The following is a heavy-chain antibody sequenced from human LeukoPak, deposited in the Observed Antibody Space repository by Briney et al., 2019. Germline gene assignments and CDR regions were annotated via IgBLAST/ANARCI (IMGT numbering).Heavy chain of an antibody. Sequence: GGSLRLSCAASGFTFSDFQMTWVRQAPGKGLECVANINQGGSEKYYADSVEGRFTISRDNAKNPLYLQMNSLGAGDTAVYFCARSGVTVAATPWDWGQGSPATVSS. J-gene: IGHJ4*02. V-gene: IGHV3-7*05. CDR2: INQGGSEK. CDR1: GFTFSDFQ. D-gene: IGHD6-19*01. CDR3: ARSGVTVAATPWD.